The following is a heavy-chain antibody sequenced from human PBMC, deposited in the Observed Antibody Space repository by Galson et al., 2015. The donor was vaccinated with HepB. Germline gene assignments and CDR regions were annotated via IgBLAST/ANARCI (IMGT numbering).Heavy chain of an antibody. CDR3: ARYLCGGGPYYVDY. Sequence: SLRLSCAASGFTFNSYAMHWVRQAPGKGLEWVSVISDDGRVTYYTDSVKGRFTISRDDSKNTLYLQMNSLRGEDTAVYYCARYLCGGGPYYVDYWGQCILVSVSA. V-gene: IGHV3-30*04. CDR1: GFTFNSYA. CDR2: ISDDGRVT. J-gene: IGHJ4*02. D-gene: IGHD2-21*01.